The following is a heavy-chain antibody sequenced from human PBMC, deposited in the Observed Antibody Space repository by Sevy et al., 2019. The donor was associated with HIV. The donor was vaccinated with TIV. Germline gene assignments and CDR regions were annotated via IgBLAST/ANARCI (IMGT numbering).Heavy chain of an antibody. D-gene: IGHD3-10*01. CDR2: ISYDGSNK. J-gene: IGHJ6*03. V-gene: IGHV3-30*18. Sequence: GGSLRLSCAASGFTFSSYGMHWVRQAPGKGLEWVAVISYDGSNKYYADSVKGRFTISRDNSKNTLYLQMNSLRAEDTAVYYCAKDQGMVWGEYYMDVWGKGTTVTVSS. CDR3: AKDQGMVWGEYYMDV. CDR1: GFTFSSYG.